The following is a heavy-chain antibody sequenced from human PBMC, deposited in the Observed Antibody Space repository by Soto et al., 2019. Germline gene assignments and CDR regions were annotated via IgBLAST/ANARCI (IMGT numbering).Heavy chain of an antibody. D-gene: IGHD2-8*01. V-gene: IGHV3-74*01. CDR3: AKGVIDRGANA. Sequence: GGSLRLSCVVSGFTLNSRWMHWVRQTPGKGLVWLSRIQPDGSTTNYADSVKGRFTISRDNSKGILHLQMNSLRAEDTAIYHCAKGVIDRGANAWGQGTVVTVSS. CDR2: IQPDGSTT. J-gene: IGHJ5*02. CDR1: GFTLNSRW.